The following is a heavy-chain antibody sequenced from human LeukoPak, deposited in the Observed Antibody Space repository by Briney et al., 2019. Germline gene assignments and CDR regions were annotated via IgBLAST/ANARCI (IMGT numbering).Heavy chain of an antibody. CDR2: ISSSGSTI. D-gene: IGHD3-10*01. V-gene: IGHV3-48*03. CDR1: GFTFSSYE. J-gene: IGHJ6*04. Sequence: PGGSLRLSCAASGFTFSSYEMNWVRQAPGKGLEWVSYISSSGSTIYYADSVKGRFTISRDNAENSLYLQMNSLRAEDTAVYYCMGAGRITMVRGVMNGMDVWGKGTTVTVSS. CDR3: MGAGRITMVRGVMNGMDV.